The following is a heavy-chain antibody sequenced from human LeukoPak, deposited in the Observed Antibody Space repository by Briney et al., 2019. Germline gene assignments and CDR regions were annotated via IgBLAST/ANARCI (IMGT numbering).Heavy chain of an antibody. CDR3: ARNDASGYYVY. D-gene: IGHD3-22*01. CDR1: GYTFTSYY. J-gene: IGHJ4*02. V-gene: IGHV1-46*01. CDR2: INPSGGST. Sequence: ASVKVSCTASGYTFTSYYIHWERQAPGQGLEWMGRINPSGGSTSYAQKFQGRVTMTRDTSTSTVYMELSSLRSEDTAVYYCARNDASGYYVYWGQGTLVTVSS.